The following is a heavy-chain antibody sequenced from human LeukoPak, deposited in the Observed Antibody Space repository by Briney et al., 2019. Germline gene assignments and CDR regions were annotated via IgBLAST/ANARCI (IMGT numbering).Heavy chain of an antibody. D-gene: IGHD3-3*01. CDR3: ARDLSITIFGVVISLTFDI. CDR1: GYTFTGYY. CDR2: INPNSGGT. J-gene: IGHJ3*02. Sequence: GASVKVSCKASGYTFTGYYMHWVRQAPGQGLEWMGWINPNSGGTNYAQKFQGRVTMTRDTSISTAYMELSRLRSDDTAVYCCARDLSITIFGVVISLTFDIWGQGTMVTVSS. V-gene: IGHV1-2*02.